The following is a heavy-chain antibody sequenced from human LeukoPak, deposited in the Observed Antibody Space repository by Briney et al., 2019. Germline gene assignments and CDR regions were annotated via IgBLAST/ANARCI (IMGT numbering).Heavy chain of an antibody. CDR1: GFTFSNYW. Sequence: GGSLRLSCAASGFTFSNYWMSWVRQAPGKGLEWVANIKQDETEKDYVDSVKGRYTISRDNAKNSLYLQMNSLRNEDTAVYYCAREGNRRAFDIWGQGTMVTASS. D-gene: IGHD1-14*01. J-gene: IGHJ3*02. CDR2: IKQDETEK. V-gene: IGHV3-7*01. CDR3: AREGNRRAFDI.